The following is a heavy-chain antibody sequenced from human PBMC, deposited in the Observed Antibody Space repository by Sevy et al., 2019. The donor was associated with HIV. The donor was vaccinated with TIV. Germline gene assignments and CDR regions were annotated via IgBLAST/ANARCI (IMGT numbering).Heavy chain of an antibody. V-gene: IGHV3-30*02. Sequence: GGSLRLSCAASEFTFSSYGMHWVRQAPGKGLEWVAFIRYDGSNKYYADSVKGRFTISRDNSKNTLYLQMNSLRAEDTAVYYCAKAPTVTTPYFDYWGQGTLVTVSS. CDR3: AKAPTVTTPYFDY. CDR2: IRYDGSNK. D-gene: IGHD4-17*01. CDR1: EFTFSSYG. J-gene: IGHJ4*02.